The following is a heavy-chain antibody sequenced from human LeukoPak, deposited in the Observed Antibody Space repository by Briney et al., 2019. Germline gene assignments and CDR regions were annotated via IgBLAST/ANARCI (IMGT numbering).Heavy chain of an antibody. V-gene: IGHV3-23*01. CDR3: AKEPHIRYFVGDAFDI. CDR1: GFMFSRYA. J-gene: IGHJ3*02. D-gene: IGHD3-9*01. CDR2: ITETGAGT. Sequence: GGSLRLSCAASGFMFSRYAMIWVRQTPGKGLEWVSAITETGAGTYYADSVKGRFTMSRDNSRNTVYLQMNSLRAEDTAVYYCAKEPHIRYFVGDAFDIWGQGTMVTVSS.